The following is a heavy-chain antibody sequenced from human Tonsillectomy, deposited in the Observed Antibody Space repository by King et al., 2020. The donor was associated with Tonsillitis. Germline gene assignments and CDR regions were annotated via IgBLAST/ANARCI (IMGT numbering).Heavy chain of an antibody. Sequence: VQRVESGGGLVQPGGSLRLSCAASGFTFSNYAMNWVRQAPGKGLEWASTISGMGGSTYYADSVKGRFTISRDNSKKTLYLKMNSLRVEDTAVYYCAKGGYCSSTSCPGDYWGQGTLVTVSS. J-gene: IGHJ4*02. CDR2: ISGMGGST. CDR3: AKGGYCSSTSCPGDY. D-gene: IGHD2-2*01. CDR1: GFTFSNYA. V-gene: IGHV3-23*04.